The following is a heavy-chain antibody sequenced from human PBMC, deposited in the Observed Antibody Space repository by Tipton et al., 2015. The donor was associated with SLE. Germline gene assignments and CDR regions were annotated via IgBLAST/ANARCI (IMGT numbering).Heavy chain of an antibody. CDR3: ARDVTTVTSYYFDY. J-gene: IGHJ4*02. D-gene: IGHD4-17*01. Sequence: SLRLSCAASGFTFSNAWMSWVRQAPGKGLEWVANINQDGSEKYYVDSVKGRFTISRDNAKNSMYLQVNSLRADDTAVYYCARDVTTVTSYYFDYWGRGTLVTVSS. CDR1: GFTFSNAW. V-gene: IGHV3-7*01. CDR2: INQDGSEK.